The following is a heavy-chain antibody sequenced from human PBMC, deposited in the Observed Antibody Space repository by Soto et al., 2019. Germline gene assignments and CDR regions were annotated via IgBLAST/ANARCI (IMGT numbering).Heavy chain of an antibody. CDR1: GGSISSYY. CDR3: ARGNDYGDYEFVY. Sequence: PSETLSLTCTVSGGSISSYYWSWIRQPPGKGLEWIGYIYYSGSTNYNPSLKSRVTISVDTSKNQFSLKLSSVTAADTAVYYCARGNDYGDYEFVYWGQGTLVTVS. J-gene: IGHJ4*02. CDR2: IYYSGST. V-gene: IGHV4-59*01. D-gene: IGHD4-17*01.